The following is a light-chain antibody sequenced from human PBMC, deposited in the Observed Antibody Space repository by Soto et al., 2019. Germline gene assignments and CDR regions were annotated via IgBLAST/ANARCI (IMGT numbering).Light chain of an antibody. CDR2: GVS. CDR1: SSDVGAYKY. Sequence: QSALSKPASVSGSPGQSITISCTGTSSDVGAYKYVSWYQQHPGKAPKLIIYGVSNRPSGVSNRFSGSKSGNTAFLTISGLQPEDEADYYCSSFTGTTTLDVFGTGTKVTAL. CDR3: SSFTGTTTLDV. V-gene: IGLV2-14*03. J-gene: IGLJ1*01.